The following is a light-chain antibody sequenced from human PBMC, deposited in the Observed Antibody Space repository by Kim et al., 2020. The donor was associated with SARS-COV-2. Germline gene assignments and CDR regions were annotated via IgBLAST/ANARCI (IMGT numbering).Light chain of an antibody. CDR3: QQYGNSPLT. Sequence: SPGERATLSCRAGQSVSNSYLAWYQQKPGQAPRLLIYGASSRATGIPDRFSGSGSGTDFTLTISRLEPEDFAVYFCQQYGNSPLTFGPGTKVDIK. CDR1: QSVSNSY. J-gene: IGKJ3*01. V-gene: IGKV3-20*01. CDR2: GAS.